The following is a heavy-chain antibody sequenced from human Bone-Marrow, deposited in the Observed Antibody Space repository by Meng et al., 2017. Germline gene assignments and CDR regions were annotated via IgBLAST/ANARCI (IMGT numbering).Heavy chain of an antibody. D-gene: IGHD5-24*01. CDR3: ARGRDGYALGAYFQH. V-gene: IGHV4-34*01. CDR2: INHSGST. Sequence: QVQLQQWGAVLLKPSETLSLTCAVYGGSFSGYYWSWIRQPPGKGLEWIGEINHSGSTNYNPSLKSRVTISVDTSKNQFSLKLSSVTAADTAVYYCARGRDGYALGAYFQHWGQGTLVTVSS. J-gene: IGHJ1*01. CDR1: GGSFSGYY.